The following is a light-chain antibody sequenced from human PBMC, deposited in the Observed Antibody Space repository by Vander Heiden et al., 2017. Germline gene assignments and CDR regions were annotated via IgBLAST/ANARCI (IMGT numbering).Light chain of an antibody. J-gene: IGLJ3*02. Sequence: QSALTQPPSASGSPGQSVAISCTGSSNDIGSYNYVSWYQQHPGKAPKLMIYDVTKRPSGVPDRVSGSKSGNTASLTVSGLQAEDEADDYCSSYAGNNNLVFGGGTKLTVL. V-gene: IGLV2-8*01. CDR3: SSYAGNNNLV. CDR2: DVT. CDR1: SNDIGSYNY.